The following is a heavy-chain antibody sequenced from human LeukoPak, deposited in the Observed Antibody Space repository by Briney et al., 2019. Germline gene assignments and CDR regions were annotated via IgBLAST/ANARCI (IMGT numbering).Heavy chain of an antibody. Sequence: SETLSLTCTVSGGSISSYYWSWLRQPPGKGLEWIGYIYYSGSTNYNPSLKSRVTISVDTSKNQFSLKLSSVTAADTAVYYCARDRAYYDSWSGYYGYYYYMDVWGKGTTVTVSS. CDR2: IYYSGST. CDR1: GGSISSYY. CDR3: ARDRAYYDSWSGYYGYYYYMDV. D-gene: IGHD3-3*01. J-gene: IGHJ6*03. V-gene: IGHV4-59*01.